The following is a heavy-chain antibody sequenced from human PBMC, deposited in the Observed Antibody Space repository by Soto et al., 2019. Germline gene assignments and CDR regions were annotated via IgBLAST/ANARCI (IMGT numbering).Heavy chain of an antibody. CDR3: AKDRVDYGDYRGLDY. J-gene: IGHJ4*02. Sequence: EVQLLESGGGLVQPGGSLRLSCAASGFTFSSYAMTWVRQAPGKGLEWVPAISGSGTNRSYADSVKGRFTISRDNSKNTLYLQMNSLRAGDTAVYYCAKDRVDYGDYRGLDYWGQGTLVTVSS. V-gene: IGHV3-23*01. CDR2: ISGSGTNR. D-gene: IGHD4-17*01. CDR1: GFTFSSYA.